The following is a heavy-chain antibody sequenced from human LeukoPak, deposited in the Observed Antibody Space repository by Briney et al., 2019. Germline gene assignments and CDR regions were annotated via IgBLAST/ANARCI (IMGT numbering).Heavy chain of an antibody. CDR2: IYYSGST. Sequence: SETRSLTCTVSGGSISSSSYYWGWIRQPPGKGLEWIGSIYYSGSTYYNPSLKSRVTISVDKSNTQVSLKLRSATAADTAVYYCAGNSGSYYGSGSYYNVYWGQGTLVIVSS. CDR1: GGSISSSSYY. D-gene: IGHD3-10*01. CDR3: AGNSGSYYGSGSYYNVY. V-gene: IGHV4-39*07. J-gene: IGHJ4*02.